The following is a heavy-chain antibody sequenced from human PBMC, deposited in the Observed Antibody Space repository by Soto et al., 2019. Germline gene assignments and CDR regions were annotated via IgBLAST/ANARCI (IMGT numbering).Heavy chain of an antibody. J-gene: IGHJ6*02. CDR3: ARLRAIGNYYYYGMDV. CDR2: ISSSSSYI. CDR1: GFTFSSYS. V-gene: IGHV3-21*01. Sequence: GGSLRLSCAASGFTFSSYSMNWVRQAPGKGLEWVSSISSSSSYIYYADSVKGRFTISRDNAKNSLYLQMNSLRAEDTAVYYCARLRAIGNYYYYGMDVWGQGTTVTVSS. D-gene: IGHD2-21*01.